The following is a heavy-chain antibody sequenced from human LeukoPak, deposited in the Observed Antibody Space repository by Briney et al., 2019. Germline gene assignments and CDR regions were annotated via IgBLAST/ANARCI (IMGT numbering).Heavy chain of an antibody. V-gene: IGHV3-7*04. J-gene: IGHJ4*02. CDR2: IKQDGSEK. CDR1: GFTFSSYS. D-gene: IGHD3-16*02. CDR3: ARVRRLGELSRATLDY. Sequence: GGSLRLSCAASGFTFSSYSMSWVRQAPGKGLEWVANIKQDGSEKYYVDSVKGRFTISRDNAKNSLYLQMNSLRAEDTAVYYCARVRRLGELSRATLDYWGQGTLVTVSS.